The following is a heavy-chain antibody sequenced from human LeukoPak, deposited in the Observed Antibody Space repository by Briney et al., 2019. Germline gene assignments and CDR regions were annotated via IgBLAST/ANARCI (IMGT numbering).Heavy chain of an antibody. CDR1: GYTFTSYG. CDR3: AKTRPLDSSSWSHGDY. D-gene: IGHD6-13*01. V-gene: IGHV1-69*13. Sequence: ASVKVSCKASGYTFTSYGISWVRQAPGQGLEWMGGIIPIFGTANYAQRFQGRVTITADESTRTAYMELSSLRSEDTAVYYCAKTRPLDSSSWSHGDYWGQGTMVTVSS. J-gene: IGHJ4*02. CDR2: IIPIFGTA.